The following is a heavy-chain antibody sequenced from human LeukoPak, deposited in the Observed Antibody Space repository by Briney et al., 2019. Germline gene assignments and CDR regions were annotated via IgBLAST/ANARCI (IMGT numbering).Heavy chain of an antibody. V-gene: IGHV3-53*01. D-gene: IGHD1-26*01. J-gene: IGHJ4*02. CDR3: AKDSGSFLYYFDY. Sequence: QTGGSLRLSCAASGFIVSNTYMTWVRQAPGKGLEWVSVIHNDGSTYYADSVKGRFTVSRDNSKNMLFLRMNSLRAEDTAVYYCAKDSGSFLYYFDYWGQGTLVTVSS. CDR2: IHNDGST. CDR1: GFIVSNTY.